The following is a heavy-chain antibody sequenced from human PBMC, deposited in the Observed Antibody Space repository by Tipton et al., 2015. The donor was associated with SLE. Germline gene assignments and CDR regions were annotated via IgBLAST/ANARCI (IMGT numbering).Heavy chain of an antibody. D-gene: IGHD2-2*01. J-gene: IGHJ4*02. CDR1: GGSISSYY. Sequence: TLSLTCTVSGGSISSYYWSWIRQPPGKGLEWIGSIYYSGSTYYNPPLKSRVTISVDTSKNQFSLKLSSVTAADTAVYYCASSFDYWGQGTLVTVSS. CDR3: ASSFDY. V-gene: IGHV4-59*05. CDR2: IYYSGST.